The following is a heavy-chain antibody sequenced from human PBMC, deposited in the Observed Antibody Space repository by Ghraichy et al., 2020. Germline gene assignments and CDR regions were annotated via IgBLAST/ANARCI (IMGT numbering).Heavy chain of an antibody. CDR2: IYYSGST. V-gene: IGHV4-31*03. CDR3: ARRSGYIVGGMDV. D-gene: IGHD3-3*01. Sequence: SQTLSLTCTVSGGSISSGGYYWSWIRHHPGKGLEWIGYIYYSGSTSYNPSLKSRVTISVDTSKNQFSLKLSSVTAADTAVYYCARRSGYIVGGMDVWGQGTTVNVSS. J-gene: IGHJ6*02. CDR1: GGSISSGGYY.